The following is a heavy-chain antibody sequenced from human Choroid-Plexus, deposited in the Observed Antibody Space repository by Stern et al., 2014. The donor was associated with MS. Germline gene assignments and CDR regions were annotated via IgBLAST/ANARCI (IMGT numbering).Heavy chain of an antibody. V-gene: IGHV3-30*18. CDR1: GFTFGSCA. J-gene: IGHJ5*02. CDR3: AKDRQYLTYFFDH. CDR2: VAYDGSNK. Sequence: LVESGGGVVQPGRPLRLSCVASGFTFGSCAMHWVRQAPGKGLEWVAGVAYDGSNKDYADSVKGRFTISRDNSQNTLYMQMSSLRPEDTAVYYCAKDRQYLTYFFDHWGQGSLVTVSS. D-gene: IGHD2/OR15-2a*01.